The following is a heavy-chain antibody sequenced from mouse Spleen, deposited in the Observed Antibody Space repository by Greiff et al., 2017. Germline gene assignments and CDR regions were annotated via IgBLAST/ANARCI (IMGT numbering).Heavy chain of an antibody. D-gene: IGHD1-2*01. V-gene: IGHV1-22*01. CDR2: INPNNGGT. J-gene: IGHJ4*01. Sequence: VQLQQSGPELVKPGASVKMSCKASGYTFTDYNMHWVKQSHGKSLEWIGYINPNNGGTSYNQKFKGKATLTVNKSSSTAYMELRSLTSEDSAVYYCASHSLLRLRAMDYWGQGTSVTVSS. CDR3: ASHSLLRLRAMDY. CDR1: GYTFTDYN.